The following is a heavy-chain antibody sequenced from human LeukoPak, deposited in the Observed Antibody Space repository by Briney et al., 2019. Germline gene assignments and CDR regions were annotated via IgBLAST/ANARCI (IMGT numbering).Heavy chain of an antibody. CDR2: TYSGGRT. CDR1: GFTVSSNY. Sequence: GGSLRLSCAASGFTVSSNYMSWVRQAPGKGLEWVSVTYSGGRTYYADSVKGRFTISRDNAKNSLCLQMNSLRAEDTAVYYCAELGITMIGGVWGKGTTVTISS. V-gene: IGHV3-53*01. J-gene: IGHJ6*04. CDR3: AELGITMIGGV. D-gene: IGHD3-10*02.